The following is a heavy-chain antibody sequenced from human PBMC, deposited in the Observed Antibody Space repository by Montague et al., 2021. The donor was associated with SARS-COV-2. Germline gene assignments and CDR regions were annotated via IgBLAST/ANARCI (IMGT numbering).Heavy chain of an antibody. J-gene: IGHJ4*02. CDR3: ARVQRGYYYGLGVSAHFDY. V-gene: IGHV4-59*01. Sequence: SETLSLTCTVSGGSISNYYWSWIRQPPGKGLEWIGYTYYSGSTNYNPSLKSRVTISVDTSKSQFSLKLSSVTAADTAVYYCARVQRGYYYGLGVSAHFDYWGQGTLVTVSS. CDR2: TYYSGST. CDR1: GGSISNYY. D-gene: IGHD3-10*01.